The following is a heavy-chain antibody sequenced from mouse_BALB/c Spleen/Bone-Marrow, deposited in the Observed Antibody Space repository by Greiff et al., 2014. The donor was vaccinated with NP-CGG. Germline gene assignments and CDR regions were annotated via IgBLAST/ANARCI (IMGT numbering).Heavy chain of an antibody. V-gene: IGHV5-6-2*01. CDR1: GFTFSSCY. Sequence: EVQLVESGGGLVKLGGSLKLSCAASGFTFSSCYMSWVRQTPEKRLELVAAINSNGGSTYYPDTVKGRFTISRDNAKNTLYLQMSSLKSEDTALYYCARRGWDGYFDYWGQGTTLTVSS. D-gene: IGHD4-1*01. J-gene: IGHJ2*01. CDR2: INSNGGST. CDR3: ARRGWDGYFDY.